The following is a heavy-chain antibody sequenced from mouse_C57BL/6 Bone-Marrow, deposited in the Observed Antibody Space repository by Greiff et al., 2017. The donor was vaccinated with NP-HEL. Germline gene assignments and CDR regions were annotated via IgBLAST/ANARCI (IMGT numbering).Heavy chain of an antibody. CDR1: GYSITSDY. Sequence: EVQLQQSGPGLAKPSQTLSLTCSVTGYSITSDYWNWIRKFPGHKLEYMGYISYSGSTYYNPSLNSRISITRDTSKNQYYLQLNSVTTEDEATDYYARDGYYPYAMDYWGQGTSVTVSS. CDR2: ISYSGST. CDR3: ARDGYYPYAMDY. J-gene: IGHJ4*01. V-gene: IGHV3-8*01. D-gene: IGHD2-3*01.